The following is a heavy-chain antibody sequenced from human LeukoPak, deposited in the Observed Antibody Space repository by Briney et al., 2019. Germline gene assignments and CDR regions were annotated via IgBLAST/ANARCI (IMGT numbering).Heavy chain of an antibody. V-gene: IGHV4-61*02. CDR2: IYTSGST. CDR1: GGSISSGSYY. Sequence: SETLSLTCTVSGGSISSGSYYWSWIRQPAGKGLEWIGRIYTSGSTNYNPSLKSRVTISVDTSKNQFSLKLSFVTAADTAVYYCARAAVAVHYYYYYYMDVWGKGTTVTVS. J-gene: IGHJ6*03. D-gene: IGHD6-19*01. CDR3: ARAAVAVHYYYYYYMDV.